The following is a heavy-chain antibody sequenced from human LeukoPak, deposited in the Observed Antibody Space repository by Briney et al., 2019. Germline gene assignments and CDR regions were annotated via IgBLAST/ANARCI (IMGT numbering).Heavy chain of an antibody. Sequence: SETLSLTCAVYGGSFSSYYWGWIRQPPGEGLEWIGEINHSASTNYNSSLKSRVTISVDKSENHFSLKLRSVTAADTAVYYCASRRVMTRSFKYWGQGTLVTVSS. CDR3: ASRRVMTRSFKY. V-gene: IGHV4-34*01. CDR1: GGSFSSYY. D-gene: IGHD2-8*01. J-gene: IGHJ4*02. CDR2: INHSAST.